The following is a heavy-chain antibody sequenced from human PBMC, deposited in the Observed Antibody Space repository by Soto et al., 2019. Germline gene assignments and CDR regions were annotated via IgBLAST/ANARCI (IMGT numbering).Heavy chain of an antibody. D-gene: IGHD2-2*01. CDR2: INPSSGGT. V-gene: IGHV1-2*02. Sequence: ASVKVSCKASGYSFTSLDINWVRQAPGQGLEWMGWINPSSGGTNYAQKFQGRVTMTRDTSISTAYMELSRLRSDDTAVYYCAILPDCSSTSCYRTLDYYYGMDVWGQGTTVTVSS. CDR3: AILPDCSSTSCYRTLDYYYGMDV. CDR1: GYSFTSLD. J-gene: IGHJ6*02.